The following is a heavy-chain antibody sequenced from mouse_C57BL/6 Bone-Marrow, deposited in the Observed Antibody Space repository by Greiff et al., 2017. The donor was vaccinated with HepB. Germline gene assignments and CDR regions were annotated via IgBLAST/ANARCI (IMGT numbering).Heavy chain of an antibody. CDR3: TRSATVVEDYAMDY. V-gene: IGHV1-15*01. CDR2: IDPETGGT. J-gene: IGHJ4*01. D-gene: IGHD1-1*01. Sequence: QVQLQQSGAELVRPGASVTLSRKASGYTFTDYEMHWVKQTPVHGLEWIGAIDPETGGTAYNQKFKGKAILTADKSSSTAYMELRSLTSEDSAVYYCTRSATVVEDYAMDYWGQGTSVTVSS. CDR1: GYTFTDYE.